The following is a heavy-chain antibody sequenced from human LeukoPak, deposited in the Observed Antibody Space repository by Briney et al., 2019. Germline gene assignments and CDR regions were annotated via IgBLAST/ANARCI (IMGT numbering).Heavy chain of an antibody. V-gene: IGHV3-7*01. J-gene: IGHJ3*02. CDR1: GFTFTNYW. Sequence: GGSLRLSCVTSGFTFTNYWMTWVSQAPGKGLEWVANMKQDGREQYYVDSVKGRFTISRDNAKNSVYLQMNSLRDEDTAVYYCARGGGSGRWGSAFDMWGQGTMVTVSS. CDR3: ARGGGSGRWGSAFDM. D-gene: IGHD6-19*01. CDR2: MKQDGREQ.